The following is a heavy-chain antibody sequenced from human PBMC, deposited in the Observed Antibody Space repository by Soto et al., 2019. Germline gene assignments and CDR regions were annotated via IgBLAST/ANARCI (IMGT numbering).Heavy chain of an antibody. CDR1: GGSISSYY. V-gene: IGHV4-59*01. D-gene: IGHD3-10*01. J-gene: IGHJ3*02. CDR3: ARETYYYGSGSRAGAFDI. Sequence: SETLSLTCTVSGGSISSYYWSWIRQPPGKGLEWIGYIYYSGSTNYNPSLKSRVTISVDTSKNQFSLKLSSVTAADTAVYYCARETYYYGSGSRAGAFDIWGQGTMVTVS. CDR2: IYYSGST.